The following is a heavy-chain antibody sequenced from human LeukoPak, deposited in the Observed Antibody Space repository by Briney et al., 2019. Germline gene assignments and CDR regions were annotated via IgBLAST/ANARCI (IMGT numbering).Heavy chain of an antibody. CDR2: IKQDGSEK. J-gene: IGHJ6*02. D-gene: IGHD2-21*02. V-gene: IGHV3-7*01. CDR3: ARYCGGDCYGMDV. Sequence: GGSLRLSCAASGFTFSSYWMSWVRQAPGKGLEWVANIKQDGSEKDYVDSVKGRFTISRDNPKNSLYLQMNSLRAEDTAVYYCARYCGGDCYGMDVWGQGTTVTVSS. CDR1: GFTFSSYW.